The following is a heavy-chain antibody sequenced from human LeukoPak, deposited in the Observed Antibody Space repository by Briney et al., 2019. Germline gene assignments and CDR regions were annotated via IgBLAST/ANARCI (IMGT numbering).Heavy chain of an antibody. CDR3: ARGGVDYGGNSEWLNWFDP. Sequence: ASVKVSCKASGYTFTGYYMHWVRQAPGQGLEWMGWINPNSGGTNYAQKFQGRVTMTRDTSISTAYMELSRLRSDDTAVYYCARGGVDYGGNSEWLNWFDPWGQGTLVTVSS. CDR1: GYTFTGYY. CDR2: INPNSGGT. V-gene: IGHV1-2*02. D-gene: IGHD4-23*01. J-gene: IGHJ5*02.